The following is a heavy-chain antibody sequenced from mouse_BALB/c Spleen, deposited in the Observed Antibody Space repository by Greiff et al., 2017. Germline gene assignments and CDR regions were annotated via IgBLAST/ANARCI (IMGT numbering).Heavy chain of an antibody. V-gene: IGHV2-9*02. CDR3: AREGDYGNPYAMDY. J-gene: IGHJ4*01. CDR2: IWAGGST. CDR1: GFSLTSYG. D-gene: IGHD2-1*01. Sequence: VKLVESGPGLVAPSQSLSITCTVSGFSLTSYGVHWVRQPPGKGLEWLGVIWAGGSTNYNSALMSRLSISKDNSKSQVFLKMNSLQTDDTAMYYCAREGDYGNPYAMDYWGQGTSVTVSS.